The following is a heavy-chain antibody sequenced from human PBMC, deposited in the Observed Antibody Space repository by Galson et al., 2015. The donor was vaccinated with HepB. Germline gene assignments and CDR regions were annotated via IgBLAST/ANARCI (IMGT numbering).Heavy chain of an antibody. D-gene: IGHD6-19*01. CDR1: GFTFSTYA. CDR2: ISGTGTNT. CDR3: AKGSTRSGWYGSGFDY. J-gene: IGHJ4*02. Sequence: SLRLSCAASGFTFSTYAMNWVRQAPGKGLEWVSGISGTGTNTYSADSVKGRFSISRDNSKNTLNLQMNSLRVEDTAVYYCAKGSTRSGWYGSGFDYWGQGTLVTVSS. V-gene: IGHV3-23*01.